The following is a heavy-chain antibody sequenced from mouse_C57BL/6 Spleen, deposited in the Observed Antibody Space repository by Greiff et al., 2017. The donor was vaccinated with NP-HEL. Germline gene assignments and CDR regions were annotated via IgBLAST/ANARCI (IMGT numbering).Heavy chain of an antibody. J-gene: IGHJ1*03. D-gene: IGHD1-1*01. CDR1: GFTFSDYG. CDR3: ARNYGSRGDWYFDV. V-gene: IGHV5-17*01. Sequence: EVQLVESGGGLVKPGGSLKLSCAASGFTFSDYGMHWVRQAPEKGLEWVAYISSGSSTIYYADTVKGRFTISRDNAKNTLFLQMTSLRSEDTAMYYCARNYGSRGDWYFDVWGTGTTVTVSS. CDR2: ISSGSSTI.